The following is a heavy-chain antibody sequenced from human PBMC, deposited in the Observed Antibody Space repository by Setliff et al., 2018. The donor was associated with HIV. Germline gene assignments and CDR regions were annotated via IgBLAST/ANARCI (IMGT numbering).Heavy chain of an antibody. D-gene: IGHD4-17*01. J-gene: IGHJ4*02. CDR2: IKLSSGGT. CDR1: GNSFNGDF. CDR3: ARDDHGDPFDY. V-gene: IGHV1-2*02. Sequence: ASVKVSCKAPGNSFNGDFLNWVRQAPGQGLEWMGNIKLSSGGTKFAQKFLGRVTMTRDTSTNTAFMELRRLNSDGTAVYYCARDDHGDPFDYWGQGTLVTVSS.